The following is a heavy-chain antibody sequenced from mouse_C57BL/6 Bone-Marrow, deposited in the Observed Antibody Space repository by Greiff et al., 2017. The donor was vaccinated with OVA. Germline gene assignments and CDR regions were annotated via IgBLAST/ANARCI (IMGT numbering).Heavy chain of an antibody. D-gene: IGHD1-1*01. CDR2: IDPENGDT. CDR1: GFNIKDDY. J-gene: IGHJ1*03. Sequence: VQLKESGAELVRPGASVKLSCTASGFNIKDDYMHWVKQRPEQGLEWIGWIDPENGDTEYASKFQGKATITADTSSNTAYLQLSSLTSEDTAVYYCTRPYGSSYWYFDVWGTGTTVTVSS. V-gene: IGHV14-4*01. CDR3: TRPYGSSYWYFDV.